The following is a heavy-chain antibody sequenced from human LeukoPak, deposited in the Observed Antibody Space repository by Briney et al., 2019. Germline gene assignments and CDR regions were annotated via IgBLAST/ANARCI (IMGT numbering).Heavy chain of an antibody. CDR3: ARALRYFDWLSTSPEYNWFDP. Sequence: GGSLRLSCAASGFTFSSYSMNWVRQAPGKGLEWVSYISSSSSTIYYADSVKGRFTISRDNAKNSLYLRMNSLRAEDTAVYYCARALRYFDWLSTSPEYNWFDPWGQGALVTVSS. CDR2: ISSSSSTI. J-gene: IGHJ5*02. D-gene: IGHD3-9*01. CDR1: GFTFSSYS. V-gene: IGHV3-48*01.